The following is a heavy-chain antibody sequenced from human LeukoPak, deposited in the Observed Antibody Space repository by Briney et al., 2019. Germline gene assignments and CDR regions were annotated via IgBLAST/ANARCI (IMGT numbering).Heavy chain of an antibody. V-gene: IGHV1-3*01. CDR3: ARSRQYNWNDWFDP. D-gene: IGHD1-20*01. CDR1: GYTFTTFA. J-gene: IGHJ5*02. CDR2: INAGNGNT. Sequence: ASVKVSFKASGYTFTTFAIHWVRQAPGQRLEWMGWINAGNGNTKYSQKFQGRVTISRDTSARTVYMELSSLRSEDTAVYYCARSRQYNWNDWFDPWGQGTLVTASS.